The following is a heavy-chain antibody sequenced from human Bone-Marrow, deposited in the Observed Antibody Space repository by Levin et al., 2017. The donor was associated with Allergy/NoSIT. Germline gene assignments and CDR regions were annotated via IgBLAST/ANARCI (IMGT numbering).Heavy chain of an antibody. CDR3: ARGEKTYYFDC. CDR2: IKQDGSEK. J-gene: IGHJ4*02. Sequence: GGSLRLSCAASGFTFTTYWMSWVRQAPGKGLEWVANIKQDGSEKYYVDSVKGRFTISRDNAKNSLYLQMNSLRAEDTAVYYCARGEKTYYFDCWAQGTLVTVSS. V-gene: IGHV3-7*01. CDR1: GFTFTTYW.